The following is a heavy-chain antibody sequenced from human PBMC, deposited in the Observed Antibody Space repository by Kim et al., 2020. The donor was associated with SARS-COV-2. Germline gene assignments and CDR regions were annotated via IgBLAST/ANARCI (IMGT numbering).Heavy chain of an antibody. CDR2: RGNT. Sequence: RGNTYNADSVRGRVTISRDNSKTTLYLQMDSLRAEDTALYYCAALKDDYWGQGTLVTVSS. J-gene: IGHJ4*02. CDR3: AALKDDY. V-gene: IGHV3-23*01.